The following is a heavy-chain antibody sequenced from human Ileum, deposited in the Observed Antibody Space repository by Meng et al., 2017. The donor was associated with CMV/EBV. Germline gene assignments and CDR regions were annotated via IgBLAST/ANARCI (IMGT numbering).Heavy chain of an antibody. CDR2: INPNSGGT. Sequence: ASVKVSCKASGYTFTGYYMHWVRQAPGQGLEWMGWINPNSGGTNYAQKFQGRVTMTRDTSISTAYMELSRLRSDDTAVYYCARVRKYCSSTSCYNPPFDPWGHGNLVTGAS. CDR3: ARVRKYCSSTSCYNPPFDP. J-gene: IGHJ5*02. D-gene: IGHD2-2*02. V-gene: IGHV1-2*02. CDR1: GYTFTGYY.